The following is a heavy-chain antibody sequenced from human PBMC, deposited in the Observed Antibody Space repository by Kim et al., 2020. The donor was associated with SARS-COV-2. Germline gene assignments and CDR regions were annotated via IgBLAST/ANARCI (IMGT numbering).Heavy chain of an antibody. V-gene: IGHV3-11*01. CDR3: ARDREEMSTVYYGIDV. CDR1: GFTFSDYY. CDR2: MSRSGDTI. Sequence: GGSLRLSCVASGFTFSDYYMSWVRQAPGKGLEWLSYMSRSGDTIYYADSVKGRFTISRDNAKNLLYLQMNSLRADDTAIYYCARDREEMSTVYYGIDVWGQGTTVTVSS. J-gene: IGHJ6*02. D-gene: IGHD4-4*01.